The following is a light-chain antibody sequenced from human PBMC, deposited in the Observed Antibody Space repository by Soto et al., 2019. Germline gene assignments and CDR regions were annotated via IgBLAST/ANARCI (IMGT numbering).Light chain of an antibody. CDR3: QQYYSYPYT. CDR1: RVIGSN. J-gene: IGKJ2*01. CDR2: AAS. Sequence: AIRMTQSPSSFSASPGDRVTITGGAIRVIGSNLAWYQQKPGKAPKLLIYAASTLQSGVPSRFSGSGSGTDFTLTISCLQSEDFATYYCQQYYSYPYTFGQGTKLEIK. V-gene: IGKV1-8*01.